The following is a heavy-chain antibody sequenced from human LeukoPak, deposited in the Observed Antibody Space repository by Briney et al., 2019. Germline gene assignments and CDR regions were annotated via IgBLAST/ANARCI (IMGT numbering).Heavy chain of an antibody. CDR2: INPNSGGT. V-gene: IGHV1-2*02. CDR3: ARVRGKRGYSYGYKDY. J-gene: IGHJ4*02. CDR1: GYTFTGYY. Sequence: GASVKVSCKASGYTFTGYYMHWMRQAPGQGLEWMGWINPNSGGTNYAQKFQGRVTMTRDTSISTAYMELSRLRSDDTAVYYCARVRGKRGYSYGYKDYWGRGTLVTVSS. D-gene: IGHD5-18*01.